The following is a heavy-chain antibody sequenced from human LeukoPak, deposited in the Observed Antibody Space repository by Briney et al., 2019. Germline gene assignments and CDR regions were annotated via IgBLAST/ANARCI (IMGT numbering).Heavy chain of an antibody. J-gene: IGHJ6*02. CDR2: INPNSGGT. CDR3: ARSSVVAAAQGRYYYYGMDV. CDR1: GYTFTRYY. D-gene: IGHD2-15*01. Sequence: GASVKVSCKASGYTFTRYYMHWVRQAPGQGLEWMGWINPNSGGTNYAQKFQGRVTMTRDTSISTAYMELSRLRSDDTAVYYCARSSVVAAAQGRYYYYGMDVWGQGTTVTVSS. V-gene: IGHV1-2*02.